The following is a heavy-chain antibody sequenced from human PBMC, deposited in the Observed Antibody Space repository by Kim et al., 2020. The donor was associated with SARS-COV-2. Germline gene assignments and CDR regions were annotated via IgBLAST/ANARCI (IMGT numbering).Heavy chain of an antibody. CDR2: IFRGGTT. CDR3: ARDPVADGYSFFDY. V-gene: IGHV3-53*01. Sequence: GLEWVSVIFRGGTTYYAPSVQGRFTVSRDYYKNTLSLQMNSLRAEDTAIYYCARDPVADGYSFFDYWGQGTLVTVSS. D-gene: IGHD4-4*01. J-gene: IGHJ4*02.